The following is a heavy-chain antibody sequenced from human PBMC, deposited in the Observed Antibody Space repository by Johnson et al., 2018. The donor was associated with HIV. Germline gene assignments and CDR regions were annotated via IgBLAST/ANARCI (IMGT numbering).Heavy chain of an antibody. J-gene: IGHJ3*02. Sequence: EMQLVESGGGLVQPGGSLRLSCAASGFTFSSYAMHWVRQAPGKGLEYVSAISSNGDSTYYANSVKGRFTISRDNSKNTLYLQMNSLRAEDTAVYYCARDRHSSSFDAFDIWGQGTMVTVSS. CDR2: ISSNGDST. CDR1: GFTFSSYA. D-gene: IGHD6-6*01. CDR3: ARDRHSSSFDAFDI. V-gene: IGHV3-64*01.